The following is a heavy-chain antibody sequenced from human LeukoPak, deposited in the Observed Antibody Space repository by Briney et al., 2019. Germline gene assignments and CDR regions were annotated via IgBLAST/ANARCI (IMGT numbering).Heavy chain of an antibody. CDR2: IIPILGIA. D-gene: IGHD5-12*01. V-gene: IGHV1-69*04. J-gene: IGHJ4*02. CDR3: AGAYSGYDHFDY. CDR1: GGTFSSYA. Sequence: ASVKVSCKASGGTFSSYAISWVRQAPGQGLEWMGRIIPILGIANYAQKFQGRVTITADKSTSTAYMELSSLRSEDTAVYYCAGAYSGYDHFDYWGQGTLVTVSS.